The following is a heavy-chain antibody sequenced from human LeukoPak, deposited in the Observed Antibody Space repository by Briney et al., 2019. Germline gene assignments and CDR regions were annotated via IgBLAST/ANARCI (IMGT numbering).Heavy chain of an antibody. V-gene: IGHV4-59*01. Sequence: SETLSLTCTVSGGSSSRSYWNWIRQPPGKGLEWVGYVYTSGSTNYNPSLKSRVTISIDTSKNQFSLKVTSVTAADTAVYYCARNSGGTTIFSAFDIWGQGTMVTVS. CDR1: GGSSSRSY. CDR3: ARNSGGTTIFSAFDI. CDR2: VYTSGST. J-gene: IGHJ3*02. D-gene: IGHD3-9*01.